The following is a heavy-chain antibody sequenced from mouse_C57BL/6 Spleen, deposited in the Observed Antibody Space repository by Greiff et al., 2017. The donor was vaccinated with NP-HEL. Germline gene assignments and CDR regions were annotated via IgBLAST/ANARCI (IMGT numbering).Heavy chain of an antibody. D-gene: IGHD4-1*01. CDR3: TRWEPSMDY. CDR2: IDPETGGT. J-gene: IGHJ4*01. V-gene: IGHV1-15*01. CDR1: GYTFTDYE. Sequence: VQLQQSGAELVRPGASVTLSCKASGYTFTDYEMHWVKQTPVHGLEWIGAIDPETGGTAYNEKFKGKAILTADKSSSTAYMELRSLTSEDSAVYYCTRWEPSMDYWGQRTSVTVSS.